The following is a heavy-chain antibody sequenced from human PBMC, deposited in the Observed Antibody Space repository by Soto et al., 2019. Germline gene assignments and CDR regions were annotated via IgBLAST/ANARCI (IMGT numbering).Heavy chain of an antibody. Sequence: GGSLRLSCAASGFTFDDYAMHWVRQAPGKGLEWVSGISWNSGSIGYADSVKGRFTISRDNAKNSLYLQMNSLRAEDTALYYCAKALEYYGSGSEFDYWGQGTLVTVSS. J-gene: IGHJ4*02. CDR2: ISWNSGSI. V-gene: IGHV3-9*01. D-gene: IGHD3-10*01. CDR3: AKALEYYGSGSEFDY. CDR1: GFTFDDYA.